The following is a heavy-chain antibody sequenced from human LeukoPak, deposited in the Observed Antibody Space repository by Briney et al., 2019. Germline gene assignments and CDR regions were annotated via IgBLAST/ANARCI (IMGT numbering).Heavy chain of an antibody. J-gene: IGHJ4*02. Sequence: ASVKVSCKASGYTFTNYGISWVRQAPGQGLEWMGWISAYSGNTNYAQNLQGRVTMTTDTSTSTAYMELRSLRSDDTAVYYCARDEDSSGYYYWGQGTLVTVSS. V-gene: IGHV1-18*01. CDR2: ISAYSGNT. CDR3: ARDEDSSGYYY. CDR1: GYTFTNYG. D-gene: IGHD3-22*01.